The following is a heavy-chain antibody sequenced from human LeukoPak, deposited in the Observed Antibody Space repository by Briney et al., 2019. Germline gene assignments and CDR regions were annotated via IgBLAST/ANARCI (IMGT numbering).Heavy chain of an antibody. CDR3: ARCSPDFWSGYYES. Sequence: ASVKVSCKASGYTFTGYYMHWVRQAPGQGLEWMGRINPNSGGTNYAQKFQGRVTITADESTSTAYMELSSLRSEDTAVYYCARCSPDFWSGYYESWGQGTLVTVSS. J-gene: IGHJ5*02. CDR2: INPNSGGT. D-gene: IGHD3-3*01. V-gene: IGHV1-2*06. CDR1: GYTFTGYY.